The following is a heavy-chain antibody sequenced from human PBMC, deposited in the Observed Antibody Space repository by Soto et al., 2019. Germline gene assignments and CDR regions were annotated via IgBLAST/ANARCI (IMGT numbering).Heavy chain of an antibody. Sequence: GGSLRLSCAASGFTFSSYAMSWVRQAPGKGLEWVSAISGSGGSTYYADSVKGRFTISRDNSKNTLYLQMNSLRAEDTAVYYCAKAVWPNSSSSISYYGMDVWGQGTTVTVSS. CDR3: AKAVWPNSSSSISYYGMDV. CDR1: GFTFSSYA. D-gene: IGHD6-6*01. V-gene: IGHV3-23*01. CDR2: ISGSGGST. J-gene: IGHJ6*02.